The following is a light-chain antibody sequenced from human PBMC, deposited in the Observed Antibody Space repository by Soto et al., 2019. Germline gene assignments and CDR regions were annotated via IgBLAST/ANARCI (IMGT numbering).Light chain of an antibody. Sequence: QSALTQPASVAGSPGPSITISCTGTSSDVGGYNYVSWYQQHPGKAPKLTIYDVSNRPSGVSNRFSGSKSGNTASLTISGLQAEDEADYYCSSYTSSSTVLFGGGTKLTVL. CDR1: SSDVGGYNY. J-gene: IGLJ2*01. CDR2: DVS. V-gene: IGLV2-14*01. CDR3: SSYTSSSTVL.